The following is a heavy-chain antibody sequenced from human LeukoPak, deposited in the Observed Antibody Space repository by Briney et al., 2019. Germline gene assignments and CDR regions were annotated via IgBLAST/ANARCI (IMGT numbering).Heavy chain of an antibody. CDR1: GFTFTTYW. Sequence: GGSLRLSCAASGFTFTTYWMSWVRQLPGKGLEWVANINQDGTEIYYVDSVKGRFTISRDNAKNSLYLQMNSLRAEDTAVYYCATERAGERPRPLLNYYYMDVWGKGTTVTISS. CDR3: ATERAGERPRPLLNYYYMDV. CDR2: INQDGTEI. D-gene: IGHD3-16*01. J-gene: IGHJ6*03. V-gene: IGHV3-7*01.